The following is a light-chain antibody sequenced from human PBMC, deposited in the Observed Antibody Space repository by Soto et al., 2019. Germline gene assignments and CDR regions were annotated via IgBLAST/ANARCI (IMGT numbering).Light chain of an antibody. Sequence: QSVLTQPASVSGSPGQSITISCTGTSSDVGGYNYVSWYQQHPGTAPKLMIYDVSNRPSGVSNRFPGSKSGNTASLTISGLQAEDEADYYCSSYTSSSTPRVVFGGGTKLTVL. V-gene: IGLV2-14*01. CDR3: SSYTSSSTPRVV. CDR1: SSDVGGYNY. J-gene: IGLJ2*01. CDR2: DVS.